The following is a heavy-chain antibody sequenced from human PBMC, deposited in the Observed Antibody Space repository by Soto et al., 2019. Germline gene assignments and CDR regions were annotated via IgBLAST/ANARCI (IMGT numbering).Heavy chain of an antibody. V-gene: IGHV4-31*11. Sequence: QVQLQESGPGLVIPSQTLSLTCAVSGASINSDGYYWSWIRQPPGKGLEWIGSIYYSGTTYYNSSLKSRAAISVETSQNLFALKLASATAADTALYYCARGRSVTWSVDHWGQGNLVAVSS. CDR1: GASINSDGYY. J-gene: IGHJ4*02. CDR3: ARGRSVTWSVDH. D-gene: IGHD2-8*02. CDR2: IYYSGTT.